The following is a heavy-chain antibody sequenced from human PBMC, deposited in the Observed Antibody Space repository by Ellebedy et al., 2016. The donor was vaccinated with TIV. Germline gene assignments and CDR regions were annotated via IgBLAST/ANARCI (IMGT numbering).Heavy chain of an antibody. CDR1: GFTFNSYG. D-gene: IGHD3-10*01. CDR2: IRYDGSDK. Sequence: GESLKISCAASGFTFNSYGMHWVRQAPGKGLEWVTFIRYDGSDKYYTDSVKGRFTISRDNSKNTLTLQMNSLRLEDTAVYHCAKVLFAFGEFESPFDPWGQGTLVIVSS. V-gene: IGHV3-30*02. CDR3: AKVLFAFGEFESPFDP. J-gene: IGHJ5*02.